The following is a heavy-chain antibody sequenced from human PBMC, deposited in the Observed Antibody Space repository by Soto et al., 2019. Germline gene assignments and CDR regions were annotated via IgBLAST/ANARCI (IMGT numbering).Heavy chain of an antibody. D-gene: IGHD6-13*01. CDR3: ARLPRSSWQIPFDY. Sequence: SETLSLTCAVYGGSFSGYYWSWIRQPPGKGLEWIGEINHSGSTNYNPSLKSRVTISVDTSKNQFSLKLSSVTAADTAVYYCARLPRSSWQIPFDYWGQGTLVTVSS. CDR1: GGSFSGYY. J-gene: IGHJ4*02. CDR2: INHSGST. V-gene: IGHV4-34*01.